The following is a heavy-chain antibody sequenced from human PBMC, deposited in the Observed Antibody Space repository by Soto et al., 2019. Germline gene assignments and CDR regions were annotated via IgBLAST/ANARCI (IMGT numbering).Heavy chain of an antibody. CDR2: ITPVFETP. Sequence: QVQLVQSGAEVKQPGSSVKVACQASGGTFTSDAISWVRQSPGQGLEWMGGITPVFETPNYAQKFQGRVTITADESTGTAYMELSSLRSEDTAVYYCERAIHGYNYRVDFWGQGTTVTVSS. D-gene: IGHD5-12*01. J-gene: IGHJ6*02. V-gene: IGHV1-69*01. CDR1: GGTFTSDA. CDR3: ERAIHGYNYRVDF.